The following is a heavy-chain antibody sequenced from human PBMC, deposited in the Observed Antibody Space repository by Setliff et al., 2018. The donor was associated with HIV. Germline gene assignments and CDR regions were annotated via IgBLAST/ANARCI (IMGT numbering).Heavy chain of an antibody. J-gene: IGHJ6*03. Sequence: ASVKVSCKASGYTFSNYGISWVRQAPGQGLEWMGWINIRSGNTNYAQKFQGRVTMTTDTSTSTAYMGLRSLRSDDTAVYYCARSPSIAAAGTYYYYYMDVWGKGTTVTVSS. D-gene: IGHD6-13*01. V-gene: IGHV1-18*01. CDR1: GYTFSNYG. CDR3: ARSPSIAAAGTYYYYYMDV. CDR2: INIRSGNT.